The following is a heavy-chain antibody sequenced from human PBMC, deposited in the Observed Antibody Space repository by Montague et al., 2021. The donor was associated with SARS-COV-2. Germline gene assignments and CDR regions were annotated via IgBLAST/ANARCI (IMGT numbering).Heavy chain of an antibody. D-gene: IGHD4-11*01. CDR1: GGSITSSTYY. CDR2: IYYGGNN. Sequence: SETLSLTCTVSGGSITSSTYYWGWIRQPPGKGLEWIVSIYYGGNNFYNSSLKSRVAISVDPSKNHFSLKLSSVTAADTAVYYCARTVGSDDAFDVWGQGTMVTVYS. V-gene: IGHV4-39*02. CDR3: ARTVGSDDAFDV. J-gene: IGHJ3*01.